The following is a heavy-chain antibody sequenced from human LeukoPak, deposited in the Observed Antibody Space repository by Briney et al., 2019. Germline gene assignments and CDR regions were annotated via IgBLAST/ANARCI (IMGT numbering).Heavy chain of an antibody. V-gene: IGHV4-34*01. D-gene: IGHD1-7*01. CDR3: ARGNYDYFDS. J-gene: IGHJ4*02. Sequence: PSETLSLTCAVYGGSFSGYHWSSIRQPPGKGLEWIGEINHSGSTNYNPSLKSRVTISVDTSKNQFSLKLSSVTAEDTAVYFCARGNYDYFDSWGQGTLVTVSS. CDR2: INHSGST. CDR1: GGSFSGYH.